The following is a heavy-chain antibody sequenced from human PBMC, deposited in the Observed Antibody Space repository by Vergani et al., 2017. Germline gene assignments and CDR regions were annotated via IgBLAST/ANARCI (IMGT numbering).Heavy chain of an antibody. D-gene: IGHD4-11*01. CDR1: GGSISSYY. CDR3: ARLLYSNGNYYGMDV. J-gene: IGHJ6*02. CDR2: IYYSGST. V-gene: IGHV4-59*08. Sequence: QVQLQESGPGLVKPSETLSLTCPVSGGSISSYYWSWIRQPPGKGLEWIGYIYYSGSTNYNPSLKSRVTISVDTSKNQFSLKLSSVTAADTAGYYCARLLYSNGNYYGMDVWGQGTTVTVSS.